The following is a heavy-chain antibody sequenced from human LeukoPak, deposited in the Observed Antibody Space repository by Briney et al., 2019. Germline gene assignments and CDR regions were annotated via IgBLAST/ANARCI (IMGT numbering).Heavy chain of an antibody. CDR2: IIPIFGTA. CDR3: ARDPLRGIVGPQTFDY. J-gene: IGHJ4*02. V-gene: IGHV1-69*06. CDR1: GGTFSSYA. D-gene: IGHD1-26*01. Sequence: ASVKVSCKASGGTFSSYAISWVRQAPGQGLEWMGGIIPIFGTANYAQKFQGRVTITADKSTSTAYMELTSLRSEDTAVYYCARDPLRGIVGPQTFDYWGQGTLVTVSS.